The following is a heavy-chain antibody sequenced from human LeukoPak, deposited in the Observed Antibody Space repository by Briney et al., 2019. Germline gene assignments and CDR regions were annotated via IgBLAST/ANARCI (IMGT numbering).Heavy chain of an antibody. CDR3: ARGVVVTAIHHYDYGMYV. Sequence: SETLSLTCAVYGGSFSGYYWSWIRQPPGKGLEWIGEINHSGSTNYNPSLKSRFTTPVNIPKNHFSLQRSSVTAADTAVYSCARGVVVTAIHHYDYGMYVWGKGTTVTVSS. J-gene: IGHJ6*04. CDR1: GGSFSGYY. CDR2: INHSGST. D-gene: IGHD2-21*02. V-gene: IGHV4-34*01.